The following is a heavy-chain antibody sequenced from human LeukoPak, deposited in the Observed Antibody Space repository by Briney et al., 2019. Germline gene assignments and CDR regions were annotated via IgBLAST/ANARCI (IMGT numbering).Heavy chain of an antibody. V-gene: IGHV4-34*01. CDR2: INHSGST. CDR1: GGSISSYY. D-gene: IGHD3-22*01. J-gene: IGHJ4*02. CDR3: ARVRKWLLPIDY. Sequence: SETLSLTCTVSGGSISSYYWSWIRQPPGKGPEWIGEINHSGSTNYNPSLKSRVTISVDTSKNQFSLKLSSVTAADTAVYYCARVRKWLLPIDYWGQGTLVTVSS.